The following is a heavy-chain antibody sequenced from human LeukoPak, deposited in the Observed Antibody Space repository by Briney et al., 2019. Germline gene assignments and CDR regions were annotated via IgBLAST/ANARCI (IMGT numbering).Heavy chain of an antibody. D-gene: IGHD3-10*01. CDR1: GGSLSSYY. CDR2: IYSSGST. V-gene: IGHV4-59*01. J-gene: IGHJ4*02. Sequence: SETLSLACTVSGGSLSSYYWSWIRQPPGKGLEWIGYIYSSGSTNYNTSLKSRVTLSVGASKTPYSLKLTSVTAADTAVYYCARAYYYGAGSYVLDYWGQGTLVTVSA. CDR3: ARAYYYGAGSYVLDY.